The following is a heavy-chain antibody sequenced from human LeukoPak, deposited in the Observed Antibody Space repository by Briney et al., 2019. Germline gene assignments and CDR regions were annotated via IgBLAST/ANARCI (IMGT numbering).Heavy chain of an antibody. D-gene: IGHD4-17*01. CDR1: GASVSSYY. V-gene: IGHV4-59*02. CDR3: ARDPGDYNHDWYFDL. Sequence: PSETLSLTCTVSGASVSSYYWSWIRQPPGKGLEWIGYIYYSGNTNYNPSLDSRATLSVDTSKNQFSLRLTSVTAADTAVYYCARDPGDYNHDWYFDLWGRGTLVTVSS. J-gene: IGHJ2*01. CDR2: IYYSGNT.